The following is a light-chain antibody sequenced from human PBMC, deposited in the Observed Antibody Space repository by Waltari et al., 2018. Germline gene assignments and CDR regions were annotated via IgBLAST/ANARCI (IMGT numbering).Light chain of an antibody. CDR2: EDT. Sequence: YELTQPPSVSVSPGQTARITCSGHELPRKYAYWFQQKSGQAPRLVMYEDTKRPSGIPGRFSGSSSGTVATLTISGAQVDDEADYYCYSSDSTGLRVFGGGTTV. CDR1: ELPRKY. V-gene: IGLV3-10*01. J-gene: IGLJ1*01. CDR3: YSSDSTGLRV.